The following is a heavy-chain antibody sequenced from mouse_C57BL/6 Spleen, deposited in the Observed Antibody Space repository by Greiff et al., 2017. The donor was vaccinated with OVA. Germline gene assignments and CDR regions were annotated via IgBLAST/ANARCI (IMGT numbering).Heavy chain of an antibody. D-gene: IGHD1-1*01. CDR2: IWTGGGT. J-gene: IGHJ1*03. Sequence: VQLQQSGPGLVAPSQSLSITCTVSGGAGKREERSKNRQHPGKGLNWLGTIWTGGGTTYNSALQSRLGISTDNSKSQVFLKMNSLQTDDTARYYWARQSPFITTVVDNWYVDVWGTGTTVTVSS. V-gene: IGHV2-9-1*01. CDR3: ARQSPFITTVVDNWYVDV. CDR1: GGAGKREE.